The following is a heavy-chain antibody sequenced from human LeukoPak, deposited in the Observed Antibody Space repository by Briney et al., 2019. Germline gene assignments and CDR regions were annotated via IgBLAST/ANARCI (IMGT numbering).Heavy chain of an antibody. CDR1: GFTFCTYW. CDR3: ARPAYTAAYDL. CDR2: MKGDGSET. D-gene: IGHD3-16*01. V-gene: IGHV3-7*01. J-gene: IGHJ3*01. Sequence: GGSLRFSGAASGFTFCTYWMTWVRQAPGKGLEWVANMKGDGSETHYVDSVKGRFTISRDNAKNSLYLQMNSLRDEDTAVYYCARPAYTAAYDLWGQGTMVTASS.